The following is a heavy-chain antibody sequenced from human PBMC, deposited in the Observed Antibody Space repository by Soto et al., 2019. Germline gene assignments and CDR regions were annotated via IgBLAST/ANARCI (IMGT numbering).Heavy chain of an antibody. V-gene: IGHV4-59*01. CDR3: ARGKYYYYYGLDV. Sequence: QVQLQESGPGLVKPSETLSLTCTVSGGSISSYYWSWIRQPPGKGLEWIGYIYYSGRTNYNPSLKSRVTISIDTSKNQFSLKVSSVTAADTAVYYCARGKYYYYYGLDVWGQGTTVTVS. CDR2: IYYSGRT. CDR1: GGSISSYY. J-gene: IGHJ6*02.